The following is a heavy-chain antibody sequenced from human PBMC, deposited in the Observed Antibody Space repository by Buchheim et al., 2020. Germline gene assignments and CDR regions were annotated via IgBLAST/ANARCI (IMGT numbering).Heavy chain of an antibody. J-gene: IGHJ6*02. V-gene: IGHV1-2*02. CDR2: INPNSGGT. CDR1: GYTFTGYY. Sequence: QVQLVQSGAEVKKPGASVKVSCKASGYTFTGYYMHWVRQAPGQGLEWMGWINPNSGGTNYAQKFQGRVTMTRDTSTSTVYMELSSLRSEDTAVYYCARDMDFGVVILTYSGMDVWGQGTT. D-gene: IGHD3-3*01. CDR3: ARDMDFGVVILTYSGMDV.